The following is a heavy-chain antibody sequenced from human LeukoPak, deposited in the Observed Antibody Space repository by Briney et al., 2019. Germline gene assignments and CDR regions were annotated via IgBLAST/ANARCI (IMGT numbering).Heavy chain of an antibody. V-gene: IGHV6-1*01. CDR2: TYYRSKWYN. D-gene: IGHD3-10*01. CDR3: ARGYGSGTFDY. J-gene: IGHJ4*02. CDR1: GDSVSTNSAV. Sequence: SQTLSLTCAISGDSVSTNSAVWNCIRQSPSGGLEWLGRTYYRSKWYNDYAVSVKSRVTINPDTSKNQFSLQLNSVTPEDTAVYYCARGYGSGTFDYWGQGTLVTVSS.